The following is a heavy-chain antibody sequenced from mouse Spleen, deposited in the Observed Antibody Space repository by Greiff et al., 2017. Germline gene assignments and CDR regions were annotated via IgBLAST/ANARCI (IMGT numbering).Heavy chain of an antibody. CDR2: IDPEDGET. Sequence: EVKLVESGAELVKPGASVKLSCTASGFNIKDYYMHWVKQRTEQGLEWIGRIDPEDGETKYAPKFQGKATITADTSSNTAYLQLSSLTSEDTAVYYCARAYSNLYYYAMDYWGQGTSVTVSS. V-gene: IGHV14-2*01. CDR3: ARAYSNLYYYAMDY. J-gene: IGHJ4*01. CDR1: GFNIKDYY. D-gene: IGHD2-5*01.